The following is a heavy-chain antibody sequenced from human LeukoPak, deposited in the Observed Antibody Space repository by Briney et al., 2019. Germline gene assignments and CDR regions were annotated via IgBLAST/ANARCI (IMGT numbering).Heavy chain of an antibody. CDR1: GFTFSSYS. CDR2: IGTSSSII. V-gene: IGHV3-48*02. CDR3: ARHDYAGNSGDY. D-gene: IGHD4-23*01. Sequence: PGGSLRLSCAASGFTFSSYSMNWVRQTPGKGLEWVSYIGTSSSIIYYADSVKGRFTIFRDNAKNSLYLQMNSLRDEDTAVYYCARHDYAGNSGDYWGQGTLVTVSS. J-gene: IGHJ4*02.